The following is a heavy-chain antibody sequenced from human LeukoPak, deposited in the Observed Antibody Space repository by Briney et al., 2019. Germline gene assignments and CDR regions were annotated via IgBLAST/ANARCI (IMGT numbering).Heavy chain of an antibody. CDR2: ISGSSSTI. CDR3: ARGGSCSSTSCPKPDYFDY. Sequence: GGSLRLSCAASGFTFSSYTMNWVRQAPGKGLEWVSYISGSSSTIYHADSVKGRFTISRDNAKNSLYLQMNSLRVEDTAVYYCARGGSCSSTSCPKPDYFDYWGQGTLVTVSS. J-gene: IGHJ4*02. CDR1: GFTFSSYT. V-gene: IGHV3-48*01. D-gene: IGHD2-2*01.